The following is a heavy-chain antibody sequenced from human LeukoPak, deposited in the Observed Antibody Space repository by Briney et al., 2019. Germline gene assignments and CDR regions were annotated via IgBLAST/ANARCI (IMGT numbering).Heavy chain of an antibody. J-gene: IGHJ4*02. CDR2: ISYDGSNK. Sequence: GRSLRLSCAASGFTFSSYGMHWVRQAPGKGLEWVAVISYDGSNKYYADSVKGRFTISRDNSKNTLYLQMNILRAEDTAVYYCEKGRGVPGPAHFDYWGRGPRVTVS. V-gene: IGHV3-30*03. D-gene: IGHD2-2*01. CDR1: GFTFSSYG. CDR3: EKGRGVPGPAHFDY.